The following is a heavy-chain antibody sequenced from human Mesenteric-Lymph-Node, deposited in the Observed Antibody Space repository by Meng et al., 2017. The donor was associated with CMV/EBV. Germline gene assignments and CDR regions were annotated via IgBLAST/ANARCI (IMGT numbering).Heavy chain of an antibody. V-gene: IGHV1-46*01. CDR2: INPNSGGA. J-gene: IGHJ4*02. CDR3: AREMIRGVIPFDY. D-gene: IGHD3-10*01. Sequence: CKTSGYNFSNYYIDWVRQAPGQGLEWMGLINPNSGGATYGQRFQGRVTMTRDTSTSTVYLELSSLRSEDTAVYYCAREMIRGVIPFDYWGQGTLVTVSS. CDR1: GYNFSNYY.